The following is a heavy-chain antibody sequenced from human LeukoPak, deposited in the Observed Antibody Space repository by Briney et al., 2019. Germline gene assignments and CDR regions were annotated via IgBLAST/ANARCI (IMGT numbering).Heavy chain of an antibody. CDR3: ARGDSSGWYVPYYFDY. J-gene: IGHJ4*02. Sequence: GGSLRLSCAASGFTFSSYSMNWVRQAPGKGLEWVSSISSSSGYIYYADSVKGRFTISRDNAKNSLYLQLNSLRAEDTAVYYCARGDSSGWYVPYYFDYWGQGTLVTVSS. CDR1: GFTFSSYS. V-gene: IGHV3-21*01. D-gene: IGHD6-19*01. CDR2: ISSSSGYI.